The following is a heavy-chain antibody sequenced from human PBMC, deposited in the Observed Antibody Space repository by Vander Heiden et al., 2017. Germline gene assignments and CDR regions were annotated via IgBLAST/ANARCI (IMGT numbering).Heavy chain of an antibody. CDR2: INHSGST. CDR3: ARTTTVTIDY. D-gene: IGHD4-17*01. Sequence: QVQLQQWGAGLLKPSETLSLTCAVYGGSFSGYYWSWICQPPGKGLEWIGEINHSGSTNYNPSLKSRVTISVDTSKNQFSLKLSSVTAADTAVYYCARTTTVTIDYWGQGTLVTVSS. V-gene: IGHV4-34*01. CDR1: GGSFSGYY. J-gene: IGHJ4*02.